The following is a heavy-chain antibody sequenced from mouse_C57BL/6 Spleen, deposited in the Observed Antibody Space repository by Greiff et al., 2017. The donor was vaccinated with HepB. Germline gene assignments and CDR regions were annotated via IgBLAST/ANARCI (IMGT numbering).Heavy chain of an antibody. J-gene: IGHJ2*01. Sequence: QVQLQQPGAELVRPGSSVKLSCKASGYTFTSYWMHWVKQRPIQGLEWIGNIDPSDSETHYNQKFKDKATLTVDKSSSTAYMQLSSLISEDSAVYYCARATTVYFDYRGQGTTLTVSS. V-gene: IGHV1-52*01. CDR3: ARATTVYFDY. CDR1: GYTFTSYW. CDR2: IDPSDSET. D-gene: IGHD1-1*01.